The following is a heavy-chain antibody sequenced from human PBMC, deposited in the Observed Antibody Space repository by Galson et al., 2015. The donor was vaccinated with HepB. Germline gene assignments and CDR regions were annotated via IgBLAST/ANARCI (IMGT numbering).Heavy chain of an antibody. Sequence: SLRLSCATSGFSFSDYYMAWIRQAPGKGLGWVSYISSSGGYTNYADSVKGRFTISRDNTENSLFLQLNSLRAEDTAVYYCARGEWTTYFDCWGQGTLVTVSS. CDR1: GFSFSDYY. D-gene: IGHD3-3*01. CDR3: ARGEWTTYFDC. V-gene: IGHV3-11*05. J-gene: IGHJ4*02. CDR2: ISSSGGYT.